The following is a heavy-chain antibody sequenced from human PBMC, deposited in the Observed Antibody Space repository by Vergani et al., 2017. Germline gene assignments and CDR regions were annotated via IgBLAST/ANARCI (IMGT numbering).Heavy chain of an antibody. Sequence: VQLVQSGAEVRKPGASVTVSCTASGYIFSSYAMSWVRQAPGKGLEWVSAISGSGGSTYYADSVKGRFTISRDNAKNSLYLQMNSLRAEDTAVYYCARGGEIQLWLRAYYYYMDVWGKGTTVTVSS. V-gene: IGHV3-23*04. D-gene: IGHD5-18*01. CDR3: ARGGEIQLWLRAYYYYMDV. J-gene: IGHJ6*03. CDR2: ISGSGGST. CDR1: GYIFSSYA.